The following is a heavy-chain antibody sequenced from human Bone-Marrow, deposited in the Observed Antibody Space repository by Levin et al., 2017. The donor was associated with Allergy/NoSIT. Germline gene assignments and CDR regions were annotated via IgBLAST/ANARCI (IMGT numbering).Heavy chain of an antibody. CDR1: GFTFSDFY. Sequence: PGGSLRLSCEASGFTFSDFYMSWVRQAPGKGLEWVSYISSSGSITFYADSMKGRFTVSRDNAKKSLHLQMNSLRDEDTARYYCVRSPPRDVNGWYWFDSWGQGTLVTVSS. CDR2: ISSSGSIT. CDR3: VRSPPRDVNGWYWFDS. V-gene: IGHV3-11*01. D-gene: IGHD2-8*01. J-gene: IGHJ5*01.